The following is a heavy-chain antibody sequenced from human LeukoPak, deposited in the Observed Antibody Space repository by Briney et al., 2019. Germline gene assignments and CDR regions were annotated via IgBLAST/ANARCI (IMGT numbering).Heavy chain of an antibody. D-gene: IGHD6-13*01. V-gene: IGHV4-59*12. CDR3: AREGYSSSGGFDP. CDR2: VYYSGST. Sequence: SETLSLTCTVSGGSISSYYWSWIRQPPGKGLEWIGYVYYSGSTNYNPSLKGRVTISVDTSKSQFSLKLTSVTAADTAVYYCAREGYSSSGGFDPWGQGTLVTVSS. J-gene: IGHJ5*02. CDR1: GGSISSYY.